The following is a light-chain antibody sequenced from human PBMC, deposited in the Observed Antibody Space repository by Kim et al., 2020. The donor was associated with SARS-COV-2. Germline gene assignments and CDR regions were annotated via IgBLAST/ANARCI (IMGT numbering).Light chain of an antibody. CDR2: GDN. CDR1: SANIGSNP. Sequence: GHRVTISCSGISANIGSNPVNWFQHLPGTAPRLLIYGDNQRPSGVPDRFSASKSGTSASLAISGLQSEDETYYYCATWDDSLTGGVFGGGTQLTVL. J-gene: IGLJ3*02. CDR3: ATWDDSLTGGV. V-gene: IGLV1-44*01.